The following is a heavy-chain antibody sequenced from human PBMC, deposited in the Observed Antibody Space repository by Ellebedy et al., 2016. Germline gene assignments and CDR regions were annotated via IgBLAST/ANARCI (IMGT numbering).Heavy chain of an antibody. D-gene: IGHD1-26*01. CDR2: IRQKSRGYST. CDR3: GASAIGNIFDY. CDR1: GFTFSDYH. V-gene: IGHV3-72*01. Sequence: GESLKISCAASGFTFSDYHMDWVRQAPGKGLERVGRIRQKSRGYSTEYAASVKGRFTISREDSKNSLYLQMDSLKTEDTAVYYCGASAIGNIFDYWGQGALVAVSS. J-gene: IGHJ4*02.